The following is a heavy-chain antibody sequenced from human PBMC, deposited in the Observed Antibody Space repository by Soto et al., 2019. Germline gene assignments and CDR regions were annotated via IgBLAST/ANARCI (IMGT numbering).Heavy chain of an antibody. V-gene: IGHV1-69*05. D-gene: IGHD6-13*01. CDR3: TGEGIAAAGTVFDY. CDR1: GGTFSSYA. Sequence: ASVKVSCKASGGTFSSYAISWVRQAPGQGLEWMGGIIPIFGTANYAQKLQGRVTMTTDTSTSTAYMELRSLRSDDTAGYYCTGEGIAAAGTVFDYWGQGTRVTVSS. J-gene: IGHJ4*02. CDR2: IIPIFGTA.